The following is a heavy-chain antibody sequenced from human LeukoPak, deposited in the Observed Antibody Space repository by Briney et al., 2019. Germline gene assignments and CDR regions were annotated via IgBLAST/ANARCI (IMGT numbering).Heavy chain of an antibody. CDR2: INTDGSST. J-gene: IGHJ4*02. CDR1: GFTFSSYW. V-gene: IGHV3-74*01. CDR3: AREVWGPEY. Sequence: GGSLRLSCAASGFTFSSYWMHWVRQAPGKGLVWVSRINTDGSSTSYADSVKGRFTISRDNTKNSVYLQMSSLRAEDTAVYYCAREVWGPEYWGQGTLVTVSS. D-gene: IGHD1-14*01.